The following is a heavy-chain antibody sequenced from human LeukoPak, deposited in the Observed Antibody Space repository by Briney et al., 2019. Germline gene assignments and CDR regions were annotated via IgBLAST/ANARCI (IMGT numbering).Heavy chain of an antibody. CDR1: GFTFHDYA. CDR3: AKALGSTVTTRTYFDY. J-gene: IGHJ4*02. D-gene: IGHD4-17*01. Sequence: GGSLRLSCVASGFTFHDYAMHWVRQAPGKGLEWVSGLSWNGGNIGYAESVRGRFTISRDNAGNSLYLQMNSLRPEDTALYYCAKALGSTVTTRTYFDYWGQGTLVTVSS. V-gene: IGHV3-9*01. CDR2: LSWNGGNI.